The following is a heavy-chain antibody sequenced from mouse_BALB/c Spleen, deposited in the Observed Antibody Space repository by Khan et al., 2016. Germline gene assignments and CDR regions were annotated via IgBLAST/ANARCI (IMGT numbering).Heavy chain of an antibody. V-gene: IGHV5-6-4*01. Sequence: EVELGESGGGLVKPGGSLKLSCAASGFNFSSYTMSWVRQTPEKRLEWVATISSGGSYTYYPDNMKGRFTISRDNAKNTLYLQMSSLKSEDTAMYYCTRDSSGGFAYWGQGTLVTVSA. J-gene: IGHJ3*01. CDR1: GFNFSSYT. CDR2: ISSGGSYT. D-gene: IGHD3-1*01. CDR3: TRDSSGGFAY.